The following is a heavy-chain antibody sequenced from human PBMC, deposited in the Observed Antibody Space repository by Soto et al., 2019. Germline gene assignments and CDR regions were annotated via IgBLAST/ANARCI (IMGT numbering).Heavy chain of an antibody. V-gene: IGHV5-51*01. J-gene: IGHJ5*02. CDR1: GDSFTSYW. CDR2: IYPGDSDT. CDR3: ARGYCSTTICDPWFDP. Sequence: ESLTISCTGVGDSFTSYWIALVRQMPGKGLEWMGIIYPGDSDTRYSPSFQGQVTISADKSITTVYLQWRSLKASDTAMYYCARGYCSTTICDPWFDPWGQGTLVTVSS. D-gene: IGHD2-15*01.